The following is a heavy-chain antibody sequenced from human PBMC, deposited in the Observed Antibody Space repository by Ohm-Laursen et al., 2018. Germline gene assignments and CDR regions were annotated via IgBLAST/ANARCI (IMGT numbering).Heavy chain of an antibody. D-gene: IGHD3-22*01. V-gene: IGHV3-23*01. CDR3: ARSVSNSGYFRHDAFDL. CDR1: GFTFSSYA. J-gene: IGHJ3*01. Sequence: SLRLSCAASGFTFSSYAMTWVRQAPGKGLEWVSGISGGGGGTYYADSVKGRFTMSRDNAKNSVDLQLTSLRVEDTAVYYCARSVSNSGYFRHDAFDLWGQGTMVTVSS. CDR2: ISGGGGGT.